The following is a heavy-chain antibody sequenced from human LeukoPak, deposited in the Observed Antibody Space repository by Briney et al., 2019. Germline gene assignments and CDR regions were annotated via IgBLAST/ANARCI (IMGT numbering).Heavy chain of an antibody. V-gene: IGHV4-34*01. Sequence: SETLSLTCAVYGGSFSGYYWSWIRQPPGKGLEWIGEINHSGSTNYNPSLKSRVTIPVDTSKNQFSLKLSSVTAADTAVYYCARSGKYADYYYYMDVWGKGTTVTVSS. D-gene: IGHD2-2*01. CDR2: INHSGST. J-gene: IGHJ6*03. CDR1: GGSFSGYY. CDR3: ARSGKYADYYYYMDV.